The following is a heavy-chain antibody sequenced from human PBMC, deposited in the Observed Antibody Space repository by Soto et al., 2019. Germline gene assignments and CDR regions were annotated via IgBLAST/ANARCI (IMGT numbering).Heavy chain of an antibody. V-gene: IGHV3-74*01. CDR1: GFTFSSYW. Sequence: GGSLRLSCAASGFTFSSYWMHWVRQAPGKGLVWVSRINSDGSSTSYADSVKGRFTISRDNAKNTLYLRMNSLRAEDTAVYYCARLWYSSGWNDAFDIWGQGTMVTVSS. CDR2: INSDGSST. J-gene: IGHJ3*02. CDR3: ARLWYSSGWNDAFDI. D-gene: IGHD6-19*01.